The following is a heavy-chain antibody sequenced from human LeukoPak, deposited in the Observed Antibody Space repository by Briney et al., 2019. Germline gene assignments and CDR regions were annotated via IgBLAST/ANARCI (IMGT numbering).Heavy chain of an antibody. CDR2: IYYSGNT. CDR1: GDSISSTNYY. Sequence: SETLSLTCTVSGDSISSTNYYWDWIRQPPGKGLEWIGSIYYSGNTYYNPSLKSRVTISIDTSKNRFSLKLSSMTAADTAVYYCARQTWIQLWFLDYWGQGTLVTVSS. J-gene: IGHJ4*02. D-gene: IGHD5-18*01. CDR3: ARQTWIQLWFLDY. V-gene: IGHV4-39*01.